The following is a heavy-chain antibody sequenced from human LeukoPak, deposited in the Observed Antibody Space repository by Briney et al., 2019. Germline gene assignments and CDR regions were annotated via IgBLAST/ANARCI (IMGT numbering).Heavy chain of an antibody. CDR2: IYYSGST. CDR1: GGSISSYY. Sequence: PSETLSLTCTVSGGSISSYYWSWIRQPPGKGLEWIGYIYYSGSTNYNLSLKSRVTISVDTSKNQFSLKLSSVTAADTAVYYCARESHWNYVDYWGQGTLVTVSS. CDR3: ARESHWNYVDY. D-gene: IGHD1-1*01. V-gene: IGHV4-59*01. J-gene: IGHJ4*02.